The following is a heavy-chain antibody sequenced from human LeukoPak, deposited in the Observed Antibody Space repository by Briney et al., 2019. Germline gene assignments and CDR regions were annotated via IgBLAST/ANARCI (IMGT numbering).Heavy chain of an antibody. CDR2: IPYDGNNK. D-gene: IGHD1-26*01. CDR3: ARASGSYWAGIGY. V-gene: IGHV3-30-3*02. J-gene: IGHJ4*02. CDR1: AFSLTSFA. Sequence: GRSLSPAGSPAAFSLTSFAIGWVRHAPGRGLVWVGVIPYDGNNKYYAASVKGRLTISRDNSKNTLYLQMDSLRAEDTAVYYCARASGSYWAGIGYWGQGTLVIVSS.